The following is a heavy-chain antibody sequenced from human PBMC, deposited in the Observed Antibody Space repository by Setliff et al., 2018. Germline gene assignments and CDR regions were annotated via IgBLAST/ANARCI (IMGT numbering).Heavy chain of an antibody. CDR3: AKRGPYCSGGTCHYYFDY. CDR1: GFTFSSYS. J-gene: IGHJ4*02. D-gene: IGHD2-15*01. V-gene: IGHV3-21*03. Sequence: PGGSLRLSCAASGFTFSSYSMNWVRQAPGKGLEWVSSISSSSSYIYYADSVKGRFTISRDNSKNTLYLQMNNLRAEDTAVYFCAKRGPYCSGGTCHYYFDYWGQGTLVTV. CDR2: ISSSSSYI.